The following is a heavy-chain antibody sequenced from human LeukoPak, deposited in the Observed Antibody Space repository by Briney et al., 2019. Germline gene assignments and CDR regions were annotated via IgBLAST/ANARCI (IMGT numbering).Heavy chain of an antibody. CDR2: IIPIFGTA. D-gene: IGHD1-14*01. CDR1: GGTFSSYA. Sequence: ASVKVSCKASGGTFSSYAISWVRQAPGQGLEWMGGIIPIFGTANYAQKFQGRVTITADKSTSTAYMELSSLRSEDTAVYYCARVYNYYYYMDVWGKGTTVTVSS. CDR3: ARVYNYYYYMDV. J-gene: IGHJ6*03. V-gene: IGHV1-69*06.